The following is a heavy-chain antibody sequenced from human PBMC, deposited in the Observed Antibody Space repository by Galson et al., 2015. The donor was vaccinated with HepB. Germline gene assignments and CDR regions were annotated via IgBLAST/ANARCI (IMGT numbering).Heavy chain of an antibody. V-gene: IGHV3-9*01. CDR1: GFIFDDYA. Sequence: SLRLSCAASGFIFDDYAMHWVRQPPGKGLEWVSGITWNSGTIVYADSVKGRFTISRDNAKKSLYLQMNSLRAGDTALYYCAKSLTITIFGLDSWGQGTLVTVSS. CDR2: ITWNSGTI. D-gene: IGHD3-3*01. CDR3: AKSLTITIFGLDS. J-gene: IGHJ4*02.